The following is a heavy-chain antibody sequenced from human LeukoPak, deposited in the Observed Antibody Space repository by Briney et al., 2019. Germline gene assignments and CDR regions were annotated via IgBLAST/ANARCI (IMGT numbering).Heavy chain of an antibody. CDR3: ARGPEDSSGYYPFDY. J-gene: IGHJ4*02. V-gene: IGHV4-59*01. CDR1: GGSISSYY. CDR2: IYYSGST. Sequence: SETPSLTCTVSGGSISSYYWSWIRQPPGKGLEWIGYIYYSGSTNYNPSLKSRVTISVDTSKNQFSLKLSSVTAADTAVYYCARGPEDSSGYYPFDYWGQGTLVTVSS. D-gene: IGHD3-22*01.